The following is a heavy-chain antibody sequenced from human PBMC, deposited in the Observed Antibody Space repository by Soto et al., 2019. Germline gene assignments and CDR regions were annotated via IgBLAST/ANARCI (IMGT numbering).Heavy chain of an antibody. CDR2: IIPLLNTP. D-gene: IGHD6-6*01. Sequence: QVQLVQSGAEVKKPGSSVKVSCRASGGTFSSYAVSWVRQAPGQGLEWMGVIIPLLNTPKYVEKFQGRVTITADASATTAYLELSSLTSEDTAVYYCARESSSPNYYYYGMDVWGQGTTATVSS. V-gene: IGHV1-69*01. CDR1: GGTFSSYA. J-gene: IGHJ6*02. CDR3: ARESSSPNYYYYGMDV.